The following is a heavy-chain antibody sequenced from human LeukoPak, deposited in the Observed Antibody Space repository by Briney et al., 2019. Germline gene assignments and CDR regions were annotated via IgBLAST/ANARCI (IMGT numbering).Heavy chain of an antibody. CDR1: GYTFTGNY. Sequence: ASVKVSCKASGYTFTGNYMHWVRQAPGQGLEWMGWINPNSGGTNYAQKFQGRVTMTRDTSIGTAYMELNRLRSDDTAVYYCAGAYCSGGSCYGAFDIWGQGTMVTVSS. CDR2: INPNSGGT. J-gene: IGHJ3*02. D-gene: IGHD2-15*01. CDR3: AGAYCSGGSCYGAFDI. V-gene: IGHV1-2*02.